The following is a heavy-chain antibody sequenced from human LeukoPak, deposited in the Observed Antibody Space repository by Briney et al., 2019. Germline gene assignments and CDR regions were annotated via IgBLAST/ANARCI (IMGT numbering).Heavy chain of an antibody. V-gene: IGHV3-64*01. CDR2: ISSNGGST. Sequence: GSVRLSCAASGFIFSNYAIHWVRQAPGRGLEYVSGISSNGGSTYYANSVKGRFTISRDNSKNTLFLQMGSLRSEDVAVYYCARGGWLQPLPFDYWGQGTLVTVSS. CDR1: GFIFSNYA. D-gene: IGHD5-24*01. CDR3: ARGGWLQPLPFDY. J-gene: IGHJ4*02.